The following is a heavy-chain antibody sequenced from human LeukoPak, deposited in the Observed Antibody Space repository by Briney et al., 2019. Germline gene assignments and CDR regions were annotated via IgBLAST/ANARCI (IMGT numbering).Heavy chain of an antibody. Sequence: ASVKVSCKASGYTFTSYGISWVRQAPGQGLEWMGWISAYNGNTNYAQKLQGRVTMTTDTSTSTAYMELRSLRSDDTAVYYCARDRRIFGVVIRGDFGYWGQGTLVTVSS. CDR1: GYTFTSYG. V-gene: IGHV1-18*01. CDR2: ISAYNGNT. CDR3: ARDRRIFGVVIRGDFGY. D-gene: IGHD3-3*01. J-gene: IGHJ4*02.